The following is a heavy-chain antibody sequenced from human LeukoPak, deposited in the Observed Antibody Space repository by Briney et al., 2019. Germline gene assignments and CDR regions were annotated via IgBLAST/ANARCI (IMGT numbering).Heavy chain of an antibody. Sequence: GRSLRRSCAASGFTFDDYAMHWVRQAPGKGLDLVSGISWNSGSIGYADSVKGRFTISRDNAKNSLYLQMNSLRAEDTALYYCAKDRIAAAGSIDYWGQGTLVTVSS. CDR2: ISWNSGSI. CDR1: GFTFDDYA. CDR3: AKDRIAAAGSIDY. D-gene: IGHD6-13*01. V-gene: IGHV3-9*01. J-gene: IGHJ4*02.